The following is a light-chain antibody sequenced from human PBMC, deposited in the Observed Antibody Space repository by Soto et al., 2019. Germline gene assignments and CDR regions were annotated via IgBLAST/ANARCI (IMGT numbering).Light chain of an antibody. CDR3: QQYMTSWVT. J-gene: IGKJ1*01. Sequence: DIQMTQSPSTLSASVGDRLTITCRASQGISSWLAWYQQKPGKAPKLLIYDASNLESGVPSRFSGSGSGTEFTLTISSLQPDDFATYHCQQYMTSWVTFGQGTKVDIK. V-gene: IGKV1-5*01. CDR2: DAS. CDR1: QGISSW.